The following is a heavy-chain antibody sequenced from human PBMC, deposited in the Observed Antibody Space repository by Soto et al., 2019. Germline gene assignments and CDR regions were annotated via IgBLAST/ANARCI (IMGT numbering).Heavy chain of an antibody. D-gene: IGHD3-10*01. CDR2: ISRSGTT. J-gene: IGHJ4*02. Sequence: QVQLQQWGAGLLKPSETLSLSCAVYGGYFNDNYYTWFRQPPGKGLEWIGEISRSGTTKYIPSLKSRASTSFGTSKTQVSLKVTSVTAADTAVYYCATSLWFGTQGELWGQGALVNVSS. V-gene: IGHV4-34*01. CDR1: GGYFNDNY. CDR3: ATSLWFGTQGEL.